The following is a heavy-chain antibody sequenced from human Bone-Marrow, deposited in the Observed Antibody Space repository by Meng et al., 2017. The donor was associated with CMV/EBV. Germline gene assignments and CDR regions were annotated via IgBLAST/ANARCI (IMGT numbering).Heavy chain of an antibody. J-gene: IGHJ6*02. V-gene: IGHV4-34*01. D-gene: IGHD2-2*01. CDR3: ASGYQLPYYYYYYVIDV. Sequence: SETLSLTCAVYGGSFSGYYWSWIRQPPGKGLEWIGEINHSGSTNYNPSLKSRVTITVDTSKNQFSLKLSSVTAADTAVYYCASGYQLPYYYYYYVIDVWGQGTTVTVSS. CDR2: INHSGST. CDR1: GGSFSGYY.